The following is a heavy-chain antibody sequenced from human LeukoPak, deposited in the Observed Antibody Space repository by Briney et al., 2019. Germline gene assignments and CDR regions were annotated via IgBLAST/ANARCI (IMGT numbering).Heavy chain of an antibody. Sequence: PGGSLRLSCAASGFTFSSYSMNWVRQAPGKGLEWVSSISSSSSYIYYADSVKGRFTISRDNAKNSLYLQMNSLRAEDTAVYYCARDLAGYGDSEFDHWGQGTLVTVSS. CDR1: GFTFSSYS. D-gene: IGHD4-17*01. CDR2: ISSSSSYI. CDR3: ARDLAGYGDSEFDH. V-gene: IGHV3-21*01. J-gene: IGHJ4*02.